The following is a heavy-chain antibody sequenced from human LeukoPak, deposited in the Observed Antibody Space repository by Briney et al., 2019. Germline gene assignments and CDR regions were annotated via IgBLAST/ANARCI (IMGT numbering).Heavy chain of an antibody. CDR3: ARGYCSGGSCDGYNWFDP. V-gene: IGHV1-2*04. D-gene: IGHD2-15*01. CDR1: GYTFTGYY. Sequence: ASVKVSCKASGYTFTGYYMHWVRQAPGQGLEWMGWINPHSGGTNYTQKFQGWVTMTRDMYISTAYMELSRLRSDDTAVYYCARGYCSGGSCDGYNWFDPWGQGTLVTVSS. CDR2: INPHSGGT. J-gene: IGHJ5*02.